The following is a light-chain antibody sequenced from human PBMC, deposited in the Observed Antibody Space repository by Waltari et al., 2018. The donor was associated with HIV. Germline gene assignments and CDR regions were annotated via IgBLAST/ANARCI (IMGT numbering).Light chain of an antibody. Sequence: ILVTQSPATMSVSPGERATLSCKTSQNVYNNLAWYQHKPGQAPRLLMSGASTRARDVPPRFTGSGSGTEFTLTINSLLPEDFAVYYWQQYNDWPPSPFGQGTNVDIK. CDR1: QNVYNN. V-gene: IGKV3-15*01. CDR2: GAS. CDR3: QQYNDWPPSP. J-gene: IGKJ2*01.